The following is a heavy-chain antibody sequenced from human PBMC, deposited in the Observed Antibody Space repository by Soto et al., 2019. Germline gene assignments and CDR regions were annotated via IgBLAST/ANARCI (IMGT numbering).Heavy chain of an antibody. CDR2: IYYSGST. CDR3: ARDRQLVRRRYYYYMHV. J-gene: IGHJ6*03. D-gene: IGHD6-13*01. Sequence: QVQLQESGPGLEKPSETLSLTCTVSGGSISSYYWSWIRQPPGKGLEWIGYIYYSGSTNYNPFLKSRVTISVDTSKNQFSLKLSSVTAADTAVYYCARDRQLVRRRYYYYMHVWGKGTTVTVSS. CDR1: GGSISSYY. V-gene: IGHV4-59*01.